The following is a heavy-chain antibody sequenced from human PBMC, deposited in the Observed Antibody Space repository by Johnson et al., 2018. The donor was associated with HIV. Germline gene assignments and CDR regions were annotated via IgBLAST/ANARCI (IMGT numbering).Heavy chain of an antibody. D-gene: IGHD6-6*01. CDR1: SSYW. CDR3: ARYNIYGSSSGGGNDGFDI. Sequence: SSYWMSWVRQAPGKGLEWVANIKQDGSEKYYVDSVKGRFTISREIAKNALYLQMNSLRAGDTAVYYCARYNIYGSSSGGGNDGFDIWGQGTVVTVSS. CDR2: IKQDGSEK. J-gene: IGHJ3*02. V-gene: IGHV3-7*02.